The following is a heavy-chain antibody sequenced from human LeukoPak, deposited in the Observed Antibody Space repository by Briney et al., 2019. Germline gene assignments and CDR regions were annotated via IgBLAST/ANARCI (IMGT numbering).Heavy chain of an antibody. Sequence: GGSLRLSCAASGFTFNNYAMRWVRQAPGKGLEWVSTISGSGGSTNYADSVKGRFTISRDNSQNTLYLQMDSLRVEDTAVYYCAKGRDGYNSHWGQGTLVTVSS. CDR1: GFTFNNYA. D-gene: IGHD5-24*01. V-gene: IGHV3-23*01. CDR2: ISGSGGST. J-gene: IGHJ4*02. CDR3: AKGRDGYNSH.